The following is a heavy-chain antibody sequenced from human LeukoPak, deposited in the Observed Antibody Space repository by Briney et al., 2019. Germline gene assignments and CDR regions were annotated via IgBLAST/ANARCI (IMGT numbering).Heavy chain of an antibody. CDR3: ARGSSGSYNY. D-gene: IGHD1-26*01. V-gene: IGHV4-61*02. J-gene: IGHJ4*02. CDR2: INPSGTT. CDR1: GGSISSGSYY. Sequence: SETLSLTRTVSGGSISSGSYYWSWIRQPAGKGLEWIGRINPSGTTNYSPSLKSRVTISVDTAKNQFSLTLSSVTAADTAVYYCARGSSGSYNYWGQGTLVTVSS.